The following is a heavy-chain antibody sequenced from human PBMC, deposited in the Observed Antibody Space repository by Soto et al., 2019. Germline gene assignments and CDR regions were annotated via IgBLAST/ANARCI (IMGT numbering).Heavy chain of an antibody. J-gene: IGHJ5*02. CDR3: ARDPVAGSDHFDP. CDR2: IIPILGIA. Sequence: ASVKVSCKASGGTFSSYTISWVRQAPGQGLEWMGRIIPILGIANYAQKFQGRVTITADKSTSTAYMELSSLRSEDTAVYYCARDPVAGSDHFDPWGQGTLVTVSS. CDR1: GGTFSSYT. V-gene: IGHV1-69*04. D-gene: IGHD6-25*01.